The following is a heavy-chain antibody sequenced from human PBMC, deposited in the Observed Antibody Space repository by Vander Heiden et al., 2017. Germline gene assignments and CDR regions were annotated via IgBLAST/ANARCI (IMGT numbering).Heavy chain of an antibody. CDR3: VRGSHCSGGICRPIGAFDI. D-gene: IGHD2-15*01. CDR2: IGTAGDT. J-gene: IGHJ3*02. V-gene: IGHV3-13*01. Sequence: EVQLVESGGGLVQPGGSLRLSCAASGFTFSNYDMPWVRQAKGKGLEWVSGIGTAGDTYYPGSVRGRFTNSRENARNSLYLQMNSLRAGDTAVYYCVRGSHCSGGICRPIGAFDIWGQGTMVTVSS. CDR1: GFTFSNYD.